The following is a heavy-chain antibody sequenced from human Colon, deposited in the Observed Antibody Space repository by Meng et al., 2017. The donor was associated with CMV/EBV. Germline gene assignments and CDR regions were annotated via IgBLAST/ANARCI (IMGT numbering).Heavy chain of an antibody. D-gene: IGHD1-7*01. CDR1: GGTFSTYT. Sequence: SVKVSCKASGGTFSTYTITWVRQAPGQGLEWMGRIIPILNRPDYAQSFQGRVSITADKSTSTAYMELSSLRSEDTAVYYCARNLGQNWNFEALDSWGQGTLVTVSS. CDR3: ARNLGQNWNFEALDS. J-gene: IGHJ4*02. V-gene: IGHV1-69*02. CDR2: IIPILNRP.